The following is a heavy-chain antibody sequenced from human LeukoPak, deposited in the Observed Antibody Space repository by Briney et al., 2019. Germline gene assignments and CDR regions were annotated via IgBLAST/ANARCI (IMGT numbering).Heavy chain of an antibody. J-gene: IGHJ4*02. CDR2: IYYSGST. D-gene: IGHD4-4*01. Sequence: PSETLSLTCAVYGGSFSGYYWSWIRQPPGKGLEWIGSIYYSGSTYYNPSLKSRVTISVDTSKNQFSLKLNSVTAADTAVYYCARHDYSKNFDYWGQGTLVTVSS. CDR3: ARHDYSKNFDY. CDR1: GGSFSGYY. V-gene: IGHV4-39*01.